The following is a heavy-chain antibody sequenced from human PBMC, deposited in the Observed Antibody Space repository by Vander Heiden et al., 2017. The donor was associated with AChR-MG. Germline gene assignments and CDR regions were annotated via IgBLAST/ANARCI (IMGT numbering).Heavy chain of an antibody. CDR1: AGPITGYY. D-gene: IGHD6-19*01. V-gene: IGHV4-59*01. CDR2: VYGGGIT. Sequence: QVQLQESGPGLVKPSETLSLTCTVSAGPITGYYWTWVRQPAGKGLEWIGYVYGGGITNYNPSLKSRITISLDTSRNQFSLRLTSVTAAGSAVYYCARGDSSGWYSPYHYGMDVWGQGTTVAVSS. CDR3: ARGDSSGWYSPYHYGMDV. J-gene: IGHJ6*02.